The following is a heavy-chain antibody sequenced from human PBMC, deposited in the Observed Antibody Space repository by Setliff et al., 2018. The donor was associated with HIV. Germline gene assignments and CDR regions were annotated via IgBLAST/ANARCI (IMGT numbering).Heavy chain of an antibody. Sequence: GGSLRLSCAASGFTFSSDAITWVRQAPGKGLEWVSAISGSGDSTFYADSVQGRFTISRDNSKNTLYLQMNSLRAEDTAVYYCAKAQWLLSHWGFDPWGQGTLVTVSS. CDR1: GFTFSSDA. J-gene: IGHJ5*02. V-gene: IGHV3-23*01. CDR2: ISGSGDST. CDR3: AKAQWLLSHWGFDP. D-gene: IGHD3-3*01.